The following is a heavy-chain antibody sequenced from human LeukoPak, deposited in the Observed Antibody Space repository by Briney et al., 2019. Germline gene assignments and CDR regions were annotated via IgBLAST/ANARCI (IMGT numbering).Heavy chain of an antibody. D-gene: IGHD3-16*01. V-gene: IGHV4-4*02. CDR2: IYHSGST. CDR3: ARDLVEGEWLD. Sequence: NPSETLSLTCAVSGGSISSSNWWSWVRQPPGKGLEWIGSIYHSGSTYYNPSLKSRVTISVDTSKNQFSLKLSSVTAADTAVYYCARDLVEGEWLDWGQGTLVTVSS. CDR1: GGSISSSNW. J-gene: IGHJ4*02.